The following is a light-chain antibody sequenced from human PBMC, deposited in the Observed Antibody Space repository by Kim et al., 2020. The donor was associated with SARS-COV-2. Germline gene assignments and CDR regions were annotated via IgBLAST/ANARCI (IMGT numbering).Light chain of an antibody. J-gene: IGKJ2*01. V-gene: IGKV6-21*01. CDR3: HQSNSFPYT. CDR2: YAS. Sequence: SVTPRETVTITCRASQKIGSSLHWYQQKPGQSPKLLVKYASQSVSGVPSRFSGSGSGTDFTLTINSLETEDAATYYCHQSNSFPYTFGPGTKLEIK. CDR1: QKIGSS.